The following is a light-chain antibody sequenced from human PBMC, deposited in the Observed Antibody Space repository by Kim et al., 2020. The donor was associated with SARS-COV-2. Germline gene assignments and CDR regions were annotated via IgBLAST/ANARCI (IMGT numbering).Light chain of an antibody. J-gene: IGKJ4*01. V-gene: IGKV1-33*01. CDR1: QDISNY. Sequence: DIQMNQSPSSLSASVGDRVTITCQASQDISNYLNWYQQKPGKAPKLLIYDASTLETGVPSRFSGSGSGTDFTFTISSLQPEDIATYYCQQFDNLPLTFGGGTKVDIK. CDR2: DAS. CDR3: QQFDNLPLT.